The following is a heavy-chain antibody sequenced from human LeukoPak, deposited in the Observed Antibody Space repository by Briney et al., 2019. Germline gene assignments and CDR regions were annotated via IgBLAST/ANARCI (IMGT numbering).Heavy chain of an antibody. J-gene: IGHJ4*02. Sequence: GXSXSSYCWSWIRQPAGKGXEWIGRIDTSGNTXYKPSLKSRVTMSVDTSKNXFSLKLNSVDAADTAVDYCXXXXXXXXXXXXDYWGQXTXVTVSS. CDR2: IDTSGNT. CDR3: XXXXXXXXXXXXDY. V-gene: IGHV4-4*07. CDR1: GXSXSSYC.